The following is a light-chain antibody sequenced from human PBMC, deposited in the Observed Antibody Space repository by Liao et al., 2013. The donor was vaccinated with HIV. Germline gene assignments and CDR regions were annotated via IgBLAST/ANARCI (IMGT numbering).Light chain of an antibody. CDR1: NLDSKS. V-gene: IGLV3-21*04. CDR3: QVWDSYYNIV. Sequence: SYVLPQPPSVSVAPGQTAMITCGGYNLDSKSVHWYQQKPGQAPVMVMSFDSDRPSGIPERFSGSNSGNTATLSISRVEAGDEADYYCQVWDSYYNIVFGGGTKLAVL. J-gene: IGLJ3*02. CDR2: FDS.